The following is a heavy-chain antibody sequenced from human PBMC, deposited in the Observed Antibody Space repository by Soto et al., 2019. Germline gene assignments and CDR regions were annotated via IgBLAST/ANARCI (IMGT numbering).Heavy chain of an antibody. CDR2: ISGSGGST. V-gene: IGHV3-23*01. CDR3: AKDHRSLNGQWLVMCDY. Sequence: PGGSLRLSCAASGFTFSSYAMSWVRQAPGKGLEWVSAISGSGGSTYYADSVKGRFTISRDNSKNTLYLQMNSLRAEDTAVYYCAKDHRSLNGQWLVMCDYWGQGTLVTVSS. D-gene: IGHD6-19*01. CDR1: GFTFSSYA. J-gene: IGHJ4*02.